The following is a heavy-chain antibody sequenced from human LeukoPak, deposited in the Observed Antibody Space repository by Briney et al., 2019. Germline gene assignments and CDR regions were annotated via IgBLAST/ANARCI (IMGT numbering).Heavy chain of an antibody. Sequence: GGSLRLSCAASGFTFDDYAMHWVRQAPGKGLEWVSLISGDGSATYYADSVKGRFTISRDNAKNSLYLQMNSLRVEDTAVYYCARNYDWGQGTLVTVSS. CDR3: ARNYD. V-gene: IGHV3-43*02. CDR1: GFTFDDYA. CDR2: ISGDGSAT. D-gene: IGHD1-7*01. J-gene: IGHJ4*02.